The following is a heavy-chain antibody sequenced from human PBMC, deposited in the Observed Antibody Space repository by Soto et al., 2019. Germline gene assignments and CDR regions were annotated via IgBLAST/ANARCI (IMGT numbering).Heavy chain of an antibody. V-gene: IGHV3-23*01. CDR3: AREALAGNGMDV. CDR1: GFTFSSSA. Sequence: GGSLRLSCAASGFTFSSSAMSWVRQAPGRGLEWVSTIGGSGGSIYYADPVKGRFTISRDNSKNTVSLQMNSLRAEDTAVYYCAREALAGNGMDVWGKGTTVTVSS. CDR2: IGGSGGSI. D-gene: IGHD1-1*01. J-gene: IGHJ6*04.